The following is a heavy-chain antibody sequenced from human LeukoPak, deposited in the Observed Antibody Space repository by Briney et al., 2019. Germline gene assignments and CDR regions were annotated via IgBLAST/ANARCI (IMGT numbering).Heavy chain of an antibody. D-gene: IGHD3-3*01. CDR1: GGSISSGSYY. CDR3: ARAINPQYYDFWSGYFFDY. CDR2: IYTSGST. Sequence: SETLSLTCTVSGGSISSGSYYWSWIRQPAGKGLEWIGRIYTSGSTNYNPSLKSRVTISVDTSKNQFSLKLSSVTAADTAVYYCARAINPQYYDFWSGYFFDYWGQGTLVTVSS. V-gene: IGHV4-61*02. J-gene: IGHJ4*02.